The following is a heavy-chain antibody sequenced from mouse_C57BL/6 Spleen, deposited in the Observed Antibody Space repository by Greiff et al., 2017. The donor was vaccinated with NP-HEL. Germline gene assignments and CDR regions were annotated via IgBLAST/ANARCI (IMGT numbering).Heavy chain of an antibody. V-gene: IGHV1-74*01. CDR2: IHPSDSAT. CDR1: GYTFTSYW. Sequence: QVQLQQPGAELVKPGASVKVSCKASGYTFTSYWMHWVKQRPGQGLEWIGRIHPSDSATNYNQKFKGKATLTVDKSSSTAYMQLSSRTSEDSAVDYCAIDGGGYWYFDVWGTGTTVTVSS. J-gene: IGHJ1*03. CDR3: AIDGGGYWYFDV. D-gene: IGHD1-1*01.